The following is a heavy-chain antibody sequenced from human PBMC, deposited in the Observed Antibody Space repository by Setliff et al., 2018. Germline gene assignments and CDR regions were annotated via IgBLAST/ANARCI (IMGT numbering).Heavy chain of an antibody. D-gene: IGHD1-1*01. CDR1: GDSISSSRYY. J-gene: IGHJ4*02. Sequence: PSETLSLTCTVSGDSISSSRYYWAWIRQPPGKGLEWIGNIHYSGTTYSNPSLKSRVTMSVDTSKNQFSLRLNSVTASDTAVYYCATTGTYRYFDYWGQGTLVTVSS. CDR2: IHYSGTT. V-gene: IGHV4-39*01. CDR3: ATTGTYRYFDY.